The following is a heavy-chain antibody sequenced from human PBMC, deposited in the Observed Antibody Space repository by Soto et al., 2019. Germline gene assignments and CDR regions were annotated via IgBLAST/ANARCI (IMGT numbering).Heavy chain of an antibody. CDR1: GGTFSSYA. D-gene: IGHD3-10*01. J-gene: IGHJ6*02. V-gene: IGHV1-69*13. CDR3: ARKKNYYGSGTPLPYYYGMDV. CDR2: IIPIFGTA. Sequence: SVKVSCKASGGTFSSYAISWVRQAPGQGLEWMGGIIPIFGTANYAQKFQGRVTITADESTSTAYMELSSLRSEDPAVYYCARKKNYYGSGTPLPYYYGMDVWGQGTTVTVSS.